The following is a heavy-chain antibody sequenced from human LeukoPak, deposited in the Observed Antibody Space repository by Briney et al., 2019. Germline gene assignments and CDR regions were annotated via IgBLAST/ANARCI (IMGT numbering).Heavy chain of an antibody. J-gene: IGHJ4*01. CDR2: ISSTGTYI. Sequence: GGALRLSCATSGFTFSSSTFGSYTMNLVRQAPGKGLEWVSSISSTGTYIYYTYSVKGLVTISRDIANSLLYLQMNSLRADDTAVYYCARDLDYSTGFDYWGQGTLVTVSS. V-gene: IGHV3-21*01. CDR3: ARDLDYSTGFDY. CDR1: GFTFSSSTFGSYT. D-gene: IGHD4-11*01.